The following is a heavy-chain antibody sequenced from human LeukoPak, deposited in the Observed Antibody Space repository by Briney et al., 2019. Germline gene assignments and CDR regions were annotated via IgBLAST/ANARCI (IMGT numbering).Heavy chain of an antibody. J-gene: IGHJ6*03. Sequence: GGSLRLSCAASGFTFSSYSMNWVRQAPGKGLEWVSSISSSSSYIYYADSVKGRFTISRDNAKNSLYLQMNSLRAEDTAMYYCARDKSGWQGYYYYYMDVWGKGTTVTVSS. CDR1: GFTFSSYS. D-gene: IGHD6-19*01. V-gene: IGHV3-21*01. CDR2: ISSSSSYI. CDR3: ARDKSGWQGYYYYYMDV.